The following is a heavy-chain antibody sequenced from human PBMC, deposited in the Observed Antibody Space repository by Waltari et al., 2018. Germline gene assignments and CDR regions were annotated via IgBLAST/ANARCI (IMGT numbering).Heavy chain of an antibody. J-gene: IGHJ4*02. V-gene: IGHV4-38-2*01. CDR3: ARHRATVTTEFDY. CDR2: IYHSGST. CDR1: GYSISSGYY. Sequence: QVQLQESGPGLVKPSETLSLTCAVSGYSISSGYYWGWIRQPPGKGLEWIGSIYHSGSTYYNPSLKSRVTISVDTSKNQFSLKLSSVTAADTAVYYCARHRATVTTEFDYWGQGTLVTVSS. D-gene: IGHD4-17*01.